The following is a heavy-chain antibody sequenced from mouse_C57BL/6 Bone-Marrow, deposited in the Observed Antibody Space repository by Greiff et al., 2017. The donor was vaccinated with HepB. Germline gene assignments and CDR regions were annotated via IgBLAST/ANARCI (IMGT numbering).Heavy chain of an antibody. CDR1: GYSITGGYY. J-gene: IGHJ2*01. Sequence: DVKLQESGPGLVKPSQSLSLTCSVTGYSITGGYYWNWIRQFPGNKLEWMGYISYDGSNNYNPSLKNRISITRDTSKNQFFLKLNSVTTEDTASYYCAREGNWDDYWGQGTTLTVSS. CDR3: AREGNWDDY. V-gene: IGHV3-6*01. D-gene: IGHD4-1*01. CDR2: ISYDGSN.